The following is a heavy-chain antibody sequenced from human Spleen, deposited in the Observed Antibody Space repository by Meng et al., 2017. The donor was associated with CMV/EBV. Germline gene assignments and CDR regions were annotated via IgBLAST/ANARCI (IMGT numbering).Heavy chain of an antibody. V-gene: IGHV3-23*01. J-gene: IGHJ4*02. CDR3: AKEAVYNGYHYFDY. CDR1: GFTFGDNA. D-gene: IGHD5-12*01. Sequence: GESLKISCTASGFTFGDNAMSWVRQAPGKGLEWVSVISGSGSSTDYADSVKGRFTISRDNFRDTLYLQMNSLRVEDTAVYYCAKEAVYNGYHYFDYWGQGTLVTVSS. CDR2: ISGSGSST.